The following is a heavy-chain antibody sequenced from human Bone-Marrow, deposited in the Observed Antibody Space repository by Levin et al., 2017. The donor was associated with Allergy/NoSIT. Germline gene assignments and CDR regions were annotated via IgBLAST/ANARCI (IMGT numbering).Heavy chain of an antibody. CDR3: AREVESPDWFDP. V-gene: IGHV1-2*06. CDR1: GYSFTAFY. Sequence: ASVKVSCKASGYSFTAFYVNWVRQAPGQGLEWMGRVDPVSGATNYAQKFQGRVTMTRDTSTSTAYMDLRRLTSDDTALYYCAREVESPDWFDPWGPGTPVTVSS. J-gene: IGHJ5*02. CDR2: VDPVSGAT.